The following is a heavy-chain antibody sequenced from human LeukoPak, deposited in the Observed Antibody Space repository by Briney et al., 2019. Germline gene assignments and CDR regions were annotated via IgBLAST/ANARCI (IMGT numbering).Heavy chain of an antibody. Sequence: ASVKVSCKASGYTFTGYYMHWVRQAPGQGLEWMGRINPNSGGTNYAQKFQGRVTMTRDTSISTAYMGLSRLRSDDTAVYYCAEDIIDYYDSSGFSPRWGQGTLVTVSS. CDR1: GYTFTGYY. J-gene: IGHJ4*02. CDR2: INPNSGGT. D-gene: IGHD3-22*01. CDR3: AEDIIDYYDSSGFSPR. V-gene: IGHV1-2*06.